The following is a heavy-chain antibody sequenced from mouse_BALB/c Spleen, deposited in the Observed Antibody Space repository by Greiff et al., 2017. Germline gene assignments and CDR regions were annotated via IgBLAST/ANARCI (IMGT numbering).Heavy chain of an antibody. D-gene: IGHD2-3*01. CDR3: KRWLQRYFDV. J-gene: IGHJ1*01. Sequence: VQLQQSGAELVRSGASVKLSCTASGFNIKDYYMHWVKQRPEQGLEWIGWIDPENGDTEYAPKFQGKATMTADTSSNTAYLQLSSLTSEDTAVYYCKRWLQRYFDVWGEGSTVTVSA. V-gene: IGHV14-4*02. CDR2: IDPENGDT. CDR1: GFNIKDYY.